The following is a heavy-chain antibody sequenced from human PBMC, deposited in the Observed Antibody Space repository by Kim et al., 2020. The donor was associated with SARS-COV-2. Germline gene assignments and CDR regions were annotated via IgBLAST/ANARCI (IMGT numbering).Heavy chain of an antibody. Sequence: SETLSLTCTVSGDSISRSSNYWGWIRQPPGKGLEWIGSINYSGNTYYNPSHKSRVTISVDTSKNQFSLKMRSVTAADTAEYYCARRVSENSAVEYWGEGT. CDR2: INYSGNT. V-gene: IGHV4-39*01. CDR3: ARRVSENSAVEY. CDR1: GDSISRSSNY. J-gene: IGHJ4*02.